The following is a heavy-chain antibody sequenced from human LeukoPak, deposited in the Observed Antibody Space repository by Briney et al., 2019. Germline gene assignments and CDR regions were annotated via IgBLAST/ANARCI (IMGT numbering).Heavy chain of an antibody. V-gene: IGHV4-59*01. CDR2: IYYSGST. CDR1: GGSISSYS. CDR3: ARDVVVVVAATQGWFDP. J-gene: IGHJ5*02. D-gene: IGHD2-15*01. Sequence: SETLSLTCTVSGGSISSYSWSWIRQPPGKGLEWIGYIYYSGSTHYNPSLKSRVTISVDTSKKQFCLKLSSVTAADTAVYYCARDVVVVVAATQGWFDPWGEGTLVTVSS.